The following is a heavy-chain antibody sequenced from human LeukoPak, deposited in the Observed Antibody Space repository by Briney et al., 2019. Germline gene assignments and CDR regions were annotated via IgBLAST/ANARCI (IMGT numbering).Heavy chain of an antibody. CDR2: IWYGGSNK. Sequence: GSLRLSCAASGFTFSSYGMHWVRQAPGKGLEWVAVIWYGGSNKYYADSVKGRFTISRDNSKNTLYLQMNSLRAEDTAVYYCANFYGGYWGQGTLVTVSS. D-gene: IGHD4/OR15-4a*01. CDR3: ANFYGGY. CDR1: GFTFSSYG. V-gene: IGHV3-33*08. J-gene: IGHJ4*02.